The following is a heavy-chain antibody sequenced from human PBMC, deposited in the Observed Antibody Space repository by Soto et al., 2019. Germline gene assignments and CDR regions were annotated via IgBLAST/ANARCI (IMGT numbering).Heavy chain of an antibody. J-gene: IGHJ6*02. CDR3: ARGDSTDCSNGVCSFFYNHDMDV. V-gene: IGHV1-2*04. CDR1: GYSFTDYH. D-gene: IGHD2-8*01. Sequence: ASVKVSCKASGYSFTDYHIHWVRQAPGHGLEWLGRINPKSGGTSTAQKFQGWVTMTKDTSISTASMELTRLTSDDTAIYYCARGDSTDCSNGVCSFFYNHDMDVWGQGTTVTVSS. CDR2: INPKSGGT.